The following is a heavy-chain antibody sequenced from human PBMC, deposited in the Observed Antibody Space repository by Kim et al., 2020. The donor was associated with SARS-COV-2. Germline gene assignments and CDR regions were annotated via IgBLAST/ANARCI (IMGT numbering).Heavy chain of an antibody. CDR2: ISWNSGSI. J-gene: IGHJ4*02. D-gene: IGHD3-22*01. V-gene: IGHV3-9*01. CDR3: AKGGYDSSGSHPYFDY. CDR1: GFTFDDYA. Sequence: GGSLRLSCAASGFTFDDYAMHWVRQAPGKGLEWVSGISWNSGSIGYADSVKGRFTISRDNAKNSLYLQMNSLRAEDTALYYCAKGGYDSSGSHPYFDYWGQGTLVTVSS.